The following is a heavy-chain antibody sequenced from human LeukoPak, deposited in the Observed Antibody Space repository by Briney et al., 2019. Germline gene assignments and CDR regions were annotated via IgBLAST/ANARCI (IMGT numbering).Heavy chain of an antibody. CDR3: AKDKAVVVPAAMLDV. Sequence: GGSLRLSCAASGFTFSSYAMSWVRQAPGKGLDWVSAISGSGGSTYYADSVKGRFTISRDNSKNTLYLQMNSLRAEDTAVYYCAKDKAVVVPAAMLDVWGQGTTVTVSS. D-gene: IGHD2-2*01. CDR1: GFTFSSYA. CDR2: ISGSGGST. J-gene: IGHJ6*02. V-gene: IGHV3-23*01.